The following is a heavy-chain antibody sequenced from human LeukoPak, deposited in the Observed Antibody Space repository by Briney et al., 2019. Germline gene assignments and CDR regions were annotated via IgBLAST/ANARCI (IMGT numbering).Heavy chain of an antibody. J-gene: IGHJ4*02. D-gene: IGHD1-26*01. CDR1: GGSISSYY. Sequence: SETLSLTCTVSGGSISSYYWSWIRQPPGKGLEWIGYIYYSGSTNYNPSLKSRVTISVDTSKNQFSLKLSSVTAADTAVYYCARNRGEIVGAPGYFDYWGQGTLVTVSS. CDR2: IYYSGST. V-gene: IGHV4-59*01. CDR3: ARNRGEIVGAPGYFDY.